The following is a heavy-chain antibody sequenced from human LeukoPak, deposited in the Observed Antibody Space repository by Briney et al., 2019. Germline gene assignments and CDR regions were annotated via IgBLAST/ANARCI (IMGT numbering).Heavy chain of an antibody. CDR3: ARGAVGIVDV. J-gene: IGHJ6*02. Sequence: SEALSLTCAVSGGSISSGGYSWSWIRQPPGKGLEWIGYIYHSGSTYYNPSLKSRVTISVDRSKNQFSLKLSSVTAADTAVYYCARGAVGIVDVWGHGTTVTVSS. CDR1: GGSISSGGYS. V-gene: IGHV4-30-2*01. CDR2: IYHSGST. D-gene: IGHD1-14*01.